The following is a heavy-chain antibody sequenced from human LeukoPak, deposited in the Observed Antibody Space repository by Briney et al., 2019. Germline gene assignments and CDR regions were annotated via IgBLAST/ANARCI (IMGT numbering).Heavy chain of an antibody. CDR2: IYYSGSI. Sequence: SQTLSLTCTVSGGSISSGGYYWSWIRQHPGKGLEWIGYIYYSGSIYYNSSLKSRVTISVDTSKNQFSLKLSSVTAADTAVYYCARIQRSYGDYGSYAFDIWGQGTMVTVSS. D-gene: IGHD4-17*01. J-gene: IGHJ3*02. CDR1: GGSISSGGYY. CDR3: ARIQRSYGDYGSYAFDI. V-gene: IGHV4-31*03.